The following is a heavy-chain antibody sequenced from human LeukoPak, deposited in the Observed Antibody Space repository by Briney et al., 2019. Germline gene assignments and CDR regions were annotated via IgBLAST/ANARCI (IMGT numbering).Heavy chain of an antibody. CDR2: IYPGDSDT. CDR1: GYSFTNYW. D-gene: IGHD6-19*01. Sequence: GESLKISCKGSGYSFTNYWIGWVRQMPGKGLEWMGIIYPGDSDTRYSPSFQGQVTISADKSISTAYLQWSSLKASDTAMYYCARRLYSSGWHLDYWGQGTLVTVSS. CDR3: ARRLYSSGWHLDY. V-gene: IGHV5-51*01. J-gene: IGHJ4*02.